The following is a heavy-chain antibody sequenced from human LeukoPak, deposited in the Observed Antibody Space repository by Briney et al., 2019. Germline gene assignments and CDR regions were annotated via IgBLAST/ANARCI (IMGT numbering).Heavy chain of an antibody. V-gene: IGHV4-59*01. J-gene: IGHJ6*02. CDR2: IYYSGTT. D-gene: IGHD4-17*01. Sequence: SETLSLTCTVSGGSISHYYWSWIRQSPGKGLEWIGYIYYSGTTNYNPSLKSRVTVSVDTSRNQFSLQLRSVTAADTAVYYCAREDPQTTVPEGMDVWGQGTTVIVSS. CDR1: GGSISHYY. CDR3: AREDPQTTVPEGMDV.